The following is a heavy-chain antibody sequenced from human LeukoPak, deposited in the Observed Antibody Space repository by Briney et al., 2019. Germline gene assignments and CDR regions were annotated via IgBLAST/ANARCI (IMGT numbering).Heavy chain of an antibody. Sequence: SETLSLTYTVSGGSISSCCYYWGWIRQPPGRGLELVGSIYYSGSTYYNPSLKSRITISLDTSKIQFSLKLSAVTATDTAVYYCARQGDSGRAFDIWGQGTVVTVSS. D-gene: IGHD2-21*01. J-gene: IGHJ3*02. V-gene: IGHV4-39*01. CDR1: GGSISSCCYY. CDR3: ARQGDSGRAFDI. CDR2: IYYSGST.